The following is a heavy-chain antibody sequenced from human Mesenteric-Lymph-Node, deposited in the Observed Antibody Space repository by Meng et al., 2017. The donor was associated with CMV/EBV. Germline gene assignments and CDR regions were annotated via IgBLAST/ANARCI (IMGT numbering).Heavy chain of an antibody. D-gene: IGHD2-8*01. CDR1: GFTFSSYA. V-gene: IGHV3-23*01. CDR2: IRGSDDTS. CDR3: AKGCSTNCVAEGLDV. Sequence: GESLKISCAASGFTFSSYAMTWVRQAAGKGLEWVSTIRGSDDTSYYADSVKGRFTVSRDNSKSTMYMQMNGLRGEDTAIYYCAKGCSTNCVAEGLDVWGQGTTVTVSS. J-gene: IGHJ6*02.